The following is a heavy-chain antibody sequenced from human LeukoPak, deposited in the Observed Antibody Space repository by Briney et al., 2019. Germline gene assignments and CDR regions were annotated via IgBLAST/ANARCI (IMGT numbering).Heavy chain of an antibody. Sequence: SETLSLTCAVYGGSLSGYYWSWIRQPPGKGLEWIGEINHSGSTNYNPSLKSRVTISVDTSKNQFSLKLSSVTAADTAVYYCARGPIGYCSGGSCYSGMVYMDVWGKGTTVTVSS. CDR2: INHSGST. V-gene: IGHV4-34*01. J-gene: IGHJ6*03. CDR3: ARGPIGYCSGGSCYSGMVYMDV. CDR1: GGSLSGYY. D-gene: IGHD2-15*01.